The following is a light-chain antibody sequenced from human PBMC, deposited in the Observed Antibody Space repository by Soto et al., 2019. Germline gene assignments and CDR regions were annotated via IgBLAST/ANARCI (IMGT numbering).Light chain of an antibody. CDR2: KAS. CDR1: QSVSRW. J-gene: IGKJ1*01. V-gene: IGKV1-5*03. CDR3: QQYHSGGT. Sequence: DIQMTQTPSTLSASVGDRVTITCRASQSVSRWMAWYQQKPGTAPKLLIYKASALESGVPSRFSGSGSGTEFTLTISSLQPDDFAVYYCQQYHSGGTFGQGTKVEVK.